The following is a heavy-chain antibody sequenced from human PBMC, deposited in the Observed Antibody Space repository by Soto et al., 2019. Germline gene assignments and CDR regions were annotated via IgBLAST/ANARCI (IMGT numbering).Heavy chain of an antibody. CDR2: ISSSSSYI. V-gene: IGHV3-21*01. CDR1: GFTFSSFT. Sequence: EVQLVESGGGLVKPGGSLRLSCAASGFTFSSFTMNWVRQAPGKGLEWVASISSSSSYIYYVDSVKGRFTISRDNAKNSLYLQRNSLRAEDTAVYYCARPQYVDYGGYYFYGMDVWGQGTTVTVSS. CDR3: ARPQYVDYGGYYFYGMDV. J-gene: IGHJ6*02. D-gene: IGHD4-17*01.